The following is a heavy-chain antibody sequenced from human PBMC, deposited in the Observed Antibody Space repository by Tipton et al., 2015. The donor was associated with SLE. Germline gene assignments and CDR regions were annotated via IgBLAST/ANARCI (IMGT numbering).Heavy chain of an antibody. CDR2: IYTSGST. D-gene: IGHD3-10*01. CDR3: ARRGGTMVQGVRNWFDP. CDR1: GGSISSYY. J-gene: IGHJ5*02. V-gene: IGHV4-4*08. Sequence: TLSLTCTVSGGSISSYYWSWIRQPPGKGLGWIGYIYTSGSTNYNPSLKSRVTISVDTSKNQFSLKLSSVTAADTAVYYCARRGGTMVQGVRNWFDPWGQGTLVTVSS.